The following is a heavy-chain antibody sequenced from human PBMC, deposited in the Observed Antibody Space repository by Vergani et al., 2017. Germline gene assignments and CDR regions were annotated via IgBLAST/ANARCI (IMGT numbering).Heavy chain of an antibody. Sequence: QVQLQQWGAGLLKPSETLSLTCAVYGGSFSGYYWSWIRQPPGKGLEWIGEINHSGSTNYNPSLKSRVTISVDTSKNQFSLKLSSVTAADTAVYYCARESMDSYNWFDPWGQGTLVTVSS. V-gene: IGHV4-34*01. CDR1: GGSFSGYY. CDR2: INHSGST. D-gene: IGHD3/OR15-3a*01. CDR3: ARESMDSYNWFDP. J-gene: IGHJ5*02.